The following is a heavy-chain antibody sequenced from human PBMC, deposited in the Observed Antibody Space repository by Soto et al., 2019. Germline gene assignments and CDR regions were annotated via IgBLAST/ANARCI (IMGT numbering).Heavy chain of an antibody. Sequence: GESLKISCKGSGYSFTSYWISWVRQMPGKGLEWMGRIDPSDSYTNYSPSFQGHVTISADKSISTAYLQWSSLKASDTAMYYCARQVLWFGENNYGMDVWGQGTTVTVSS. CDR1: GYSFTSYW. CDR3: ARQVLWFGENNYGMDV. J-gene: IGHJ6*02. D-gene: IGHD3-10*01. CDR2: IDPSDSYT. V-gene: IGHV5-10-1*01.